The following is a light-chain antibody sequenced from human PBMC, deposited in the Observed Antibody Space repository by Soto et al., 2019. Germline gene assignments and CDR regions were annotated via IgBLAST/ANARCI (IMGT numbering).Light chain of an antibody. Sequence: EIVLTQSPGTLSLSPGERATLSCRASQSVSSSYLAWYQQKPGQAPRRLIYGASSRATGIPDRFSGSGSGTDFSLTISRLEPEDFEVYYCQQYGSSPGTFGQGTKVDIK. CDR1: QSVSSSY. J-gene: IGKJ1*01. CDR2: GAS. CDR3: QQYGSSPGT. V-gene: IGKV3-20*01.